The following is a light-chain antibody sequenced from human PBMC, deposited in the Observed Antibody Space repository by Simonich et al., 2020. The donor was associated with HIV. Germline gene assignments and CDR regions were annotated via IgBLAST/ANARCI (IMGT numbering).Light chain of an antibody. Sequence: ELVMTQSPATLSVSPGETATLSCRASQSVSSNLAWYQQKPGQAPRLLIYGASTRATGIPARFSGSGSGTEFTLTISSMQSEDFAVYYCQQRSNWPITFGQGTRLEIK. CDR3: QQRSNWPIT. CDR1: QSVSSN. CDR2: GAS. V-gene: IGKV3-15*01. J-gene: IGKJ5*01.